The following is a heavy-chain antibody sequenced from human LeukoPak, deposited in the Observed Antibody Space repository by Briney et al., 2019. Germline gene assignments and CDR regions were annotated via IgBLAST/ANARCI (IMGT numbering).Heavy chain of an antibody. V-gene: IGHV1-46*01. CDR1: GYTFTSYY. Sequence: WASVKVSCKASGYTFTSYYMHWVRQAPGQGLEWMGIINPSGGSRNYAQKFQGRVTMTRVTSTSTVYMELSSLRSEDTAVYYCARTQYGSSGYYYPDYWGQGTLVTVSS. D-gene: IGHD3-22*01. CDR3: ARTQYGSSGYYYPDY. J-gene: IGHJ4*02. CDR2: INPSGGSR.